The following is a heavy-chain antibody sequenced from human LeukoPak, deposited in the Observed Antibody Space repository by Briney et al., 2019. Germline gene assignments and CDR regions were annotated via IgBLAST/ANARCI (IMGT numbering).Heavy chain of an antibody. Sequence: ASVKVSCKASGYTFTGYYMHWVRQAPGQGLEWMGWINPNSGGTNYAQKFQGWVTMTRDTSISTAYMELSRLRSDDTAVYYCARGAYSSSWYRRLEYYYGMDVWGQGTTVTVSS. J-gene: IGHJ6*02. D-gene: IGHD6-13*01. CDR1: GYTFTGYY. CDR3: ARGAYSSSWYRRLEYYYGMDV. CDR2: INPNSGGT. V-gene: IGHV1-2*04.